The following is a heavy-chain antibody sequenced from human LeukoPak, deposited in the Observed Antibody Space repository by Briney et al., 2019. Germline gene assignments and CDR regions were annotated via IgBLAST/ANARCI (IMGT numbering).Heavy chain of an antibody. CDR3: ARDREYYDILTGYKVSHYFDY. Sequence: GGSLRLSCAASGFTFSSYWMTWVRQAPGKGLEWVASIKPDGGEKFSVDSVKGRFTISRDNSKNTLFLQMNSLRAEDTAVYYCARDREYYDILTGYKVSHYFDYWGQGTLVTVSS. CDR1: GFTFSSYW. J-gene: IGHJ4*02. D-gene: IGHD3-9*01. V-gene: IGHV3-7*01. CDR2: IKPDGGEK.